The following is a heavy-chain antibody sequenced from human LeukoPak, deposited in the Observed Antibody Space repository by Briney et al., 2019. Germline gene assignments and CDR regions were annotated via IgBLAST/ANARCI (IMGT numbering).Heavy chain of an antibody. D-gene: IGHD6-19*01. CDR2: IKQDGSEK. V-gene: IGHV3-7*01. CDR3: AREISSGWEGNFDY. Sequence: GGSLRLSCAASGFTFSNAWMSWVRQAPGKGLEWVANIKQDGSEKYYVDSVKGRFTISRDNAKNSLYLQMNSLRAEDTAVYYCAREISSGWEGNFDYWGQGTLVTVSS. J-gene: IGHJ4*02. CDR1: GFTFSNAW.